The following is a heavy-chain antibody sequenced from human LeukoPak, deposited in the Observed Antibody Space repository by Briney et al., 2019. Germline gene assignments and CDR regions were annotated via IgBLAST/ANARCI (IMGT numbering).Heavy chain of an antibody. Sequence: ASVKDSRMPSLYTLTIYGTSWVRPAPGQGREWMGWISAYNGNTNYAQKLQGRVTMTTDTSTRTAYLELRSLRSDDTAVYYCARHYCGGDCYPYYYYGMDVWGQGTTVTVSS. CDR3: ARHYCGGDCYPYYYYGMDV. V-gene: IGHV1-18*01. J-gene: IGHJ6*02. CDR2: ISAYNGNT. CDR1: LYTLTIYG. D-gene: IGHD2-21*02.